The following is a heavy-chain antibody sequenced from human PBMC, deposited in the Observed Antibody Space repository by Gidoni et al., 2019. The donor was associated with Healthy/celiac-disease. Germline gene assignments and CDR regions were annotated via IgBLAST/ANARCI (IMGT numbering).Heavy chain of an antibody. CDR3: ARGHSSGWYHWFDP. CDR2: LYNSGTI. CDR1: GASIPTYY. D-gene: IGHD6-19*01. J-gene: IGHJ5*02. V-gene: IGHV4-59*01. Sequence: QVHLQESGPGLVKPSETLSLTCTVSGASIPTYYWSWIRQPPGKGLECIGYLYNSGTINYNPSLKSRVTISVDMSKNQFSLKLSSVTAADTAVYYCARGHSSGWYHWFDPWGRGTLVTVSS.